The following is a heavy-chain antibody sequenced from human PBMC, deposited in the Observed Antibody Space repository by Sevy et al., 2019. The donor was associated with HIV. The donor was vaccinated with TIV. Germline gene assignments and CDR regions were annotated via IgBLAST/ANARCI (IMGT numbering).Heavy chain of an antibody. D-gene: IGHD7-27*01. CDR2: ISGSGGST. CDR3: AKDARDPLGPYYFDY. Sequence: GGSLRLSCAASGFTFSSYAMSWVRQAPGKGLEWVSAISGSGGSTYYADSVKGRFTISRDNSKNTLYLQMNSLRAEETAVYYCAKDARDPLGPYYFDYWGQGTLVTVSS. CDR1: GFTFSSYA. J-gene: IGHJ4*02. V-gene: IGHV3-23*01.